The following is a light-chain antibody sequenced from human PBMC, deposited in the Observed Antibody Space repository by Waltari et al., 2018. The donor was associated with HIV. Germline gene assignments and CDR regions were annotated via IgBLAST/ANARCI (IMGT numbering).Light chain of an antibody. CDR1: QDITNF. J-gene: IGKJ2*01. V-gene: IGKV1-33*01. Sequence: DIQMTQSPSSLSAFVGDRVTITCQASQDITNFLNWYQQKPGEAPKRLIYDASNLKTGAPSRFSGGGFGTHFTFTITSLQPEDIGTYYCQQYDDVPVTFGQGTKLEI. CDR2: DAS. CDR3: QQYDDVPVT.